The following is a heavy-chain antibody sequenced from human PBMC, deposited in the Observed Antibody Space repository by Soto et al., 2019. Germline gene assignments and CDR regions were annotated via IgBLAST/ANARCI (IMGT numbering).Heavy chain of an antibody. D-gene: IGHD5-18*01. CDR3: ARDTGYSYNARCEY. J-gene: IGHJ1*01. CDR2: IWYDGSNK. V-gene: IGHV3-33*01. Sequence: GGSLRLSCAASGFTFSSYGMHWVRQAPGKGLEWVAVIWYDGSNKYYADSVKVRFTISRYNSKNTLYLQMNSLRAEDTAVYYCARDTGYSYNARCEYWGQRTLVTASS. CDR1: GFTFSSYG.